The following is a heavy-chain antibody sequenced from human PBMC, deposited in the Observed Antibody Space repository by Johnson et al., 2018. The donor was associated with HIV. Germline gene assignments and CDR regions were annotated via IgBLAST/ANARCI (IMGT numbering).Heavy chain of an antibody. CDR2: IKSKTDGGTT. D-gene: IGHD5-18*01. CDR1: GFTFSNAW. V-gene: IGHV3-15*01. Sequence: VQLVESGGGVVQPGGSLRLSCAASGFTFSNAWMSWVRQAPGKGLEWVGRIKSKTDGGTTDYAAPVKGRFTISRDNSKNTLYLQMNSLRAGDTAVYYCARVGGYRAFDIWGQGTMVTISS. J-gene: IGHJ3*02. CDR3: ARVGGYRAFDI.